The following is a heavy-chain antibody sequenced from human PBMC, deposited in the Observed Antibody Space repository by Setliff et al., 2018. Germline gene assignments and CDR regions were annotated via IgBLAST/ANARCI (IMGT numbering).Heavy chain of an antibody. J-gene: IGHJ6*03. Sequence: ASETLSLTCTVSGGSISSGIYYWSWIRQPAGKGLEWIGHIYTSGRTNYNPSLKSRVTISVDTSKNQFSLRLSSVTAADAAVYYCARAGPYYDFWSGYYRTMDVWGKGTTVTVSS. V-gene: IGHV4-61*09. CDR1: GGSISSGIYY. CDR3: ARAGPYYDFWSGYYRTMDV. CDR2: IYTSGRT. D-gene: IGHD3-3*01.